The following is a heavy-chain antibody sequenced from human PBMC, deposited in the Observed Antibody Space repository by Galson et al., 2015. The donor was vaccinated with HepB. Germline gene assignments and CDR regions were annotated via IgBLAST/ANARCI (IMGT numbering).Heavy chain of an antibody. CDR2: IYYSGST. CDR3: ARGEKDWIQLWNHAFDI. CDR1: GGSISSYY. Sequence: SETLSLTCTVSGGSISSYYWSWIRQPPGKGLEWIGYIYYSGSTYYNPSLKSRVTISVDTSKNQFSLKLSSVTAADTAVYYCARGEKDWIQLWNHAFDIWGQGTMVTVSS. V-gene: IGHV4-59*08. J-gene: IGHJ3*02. D-gene: IGHD5-18*01.